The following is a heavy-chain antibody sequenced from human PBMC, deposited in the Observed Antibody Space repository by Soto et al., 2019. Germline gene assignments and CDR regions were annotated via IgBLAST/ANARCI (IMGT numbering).Heavy chain of an antibody. J-gene: IGHJ4*02. D-gene: IGHD6-13*01. CDR2: IYHSGST. CDR3: ARDMGIAAAANNPYYFDY. CDR1: GGSISSSNW. V-gene: IGHV4-4*02. Sequence: SETLSLTCAVSGGSISSSNWWSWVRQPPGKGLEWIGEIYHSGSTNYNPSLKSRVTISVDKSKNQFSLKLSSVTAADTAVYYCARDMGIAAAANNPYYFDYWGQGTLVTVSS.